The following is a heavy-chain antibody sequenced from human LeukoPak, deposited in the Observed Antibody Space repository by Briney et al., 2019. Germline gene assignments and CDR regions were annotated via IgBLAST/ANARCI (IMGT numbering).Heavy chain of an antibody. CDR3: ARALSHCSSTGCYVPFDP. J-gene: IGHJ5*02. Sequence: GGSLRLSCAASGFTFSTYWMHWVRQDPGKGLVWVSHINTDGSSTTYVDSVKGRFTISRDNAKNTLYLQMNSLRAEDTAVYYCARALSHCSSTGCYVPFDPWGQGTLVTVSS. D-gene: IGHD2-2*01. CDR1: GFTFSTYW. CDR2: INTDGSST. V-gene: IGHV3-74*01.